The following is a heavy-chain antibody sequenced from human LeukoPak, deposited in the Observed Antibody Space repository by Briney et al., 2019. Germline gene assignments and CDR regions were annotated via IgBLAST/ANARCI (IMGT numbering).Heavy chain of an antibody. CDR3: ARGVDSSGSGYYYYYMDV. D-gene: IGHD3-22*01. Sequence: GGPLRLSCAASGFTFSSYWMSWVRQAPGKALEWLANIKKDGSEKYYVDSVKGRFTISRDNAKNSVYLQMNSLRAEDTAVYYCARGVDSSGSGYYYYYMDVWGKGTTVTMSS. CDR2: IKKDGSEK. CDR1: GFTFSSYW. J-gene: IGHJ6*03. V-gene: IGHV3-7*01.